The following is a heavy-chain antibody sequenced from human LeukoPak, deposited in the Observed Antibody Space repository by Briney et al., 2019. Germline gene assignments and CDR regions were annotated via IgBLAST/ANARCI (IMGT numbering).Heavy chain of an antibody. Sequence: SETLSLXCTVSGGSISSYYWSWIRQPPGKGLEWIGYIYYSGSTNYNPSLKSRVTISVDTSKNQFSLKLSSVTAADTAVYYCARGNPVLRFLEWSYNWFDPWGQGTLVTVSS. V-gene: IGHV4-59*01. D-gene: IGHD3-3*01. CDR3: ARGNPVLRFLEWSYNWFDP. CDR2: IYYSGST. J-gene: IGHJ5*02. CDR1: GGSISSYY.